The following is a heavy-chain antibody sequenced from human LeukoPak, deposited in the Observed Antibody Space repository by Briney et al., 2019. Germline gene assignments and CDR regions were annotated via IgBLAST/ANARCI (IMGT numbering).Heavy chain of an antibody. D-gene: IGHD6-19*01. J-gene: IGHJ6*02. CDR2: ISYDGSNK. Sequence: GGSLRLSCAASGFTFSSYAMHWVRQAPGKGLEGVAVISYDGSNKYYADSVKGRFTISRDNSKNTLYLQMNSLRAEDTAVYYCAKEPTEQWLPNFYYYYYGMDVWGQGTTVTVSS. CDR3: AKEPTEQWLPNFYYYYYGMDV. CDR1: GFTFSSYA. V-gene: IGHV3-30*04.